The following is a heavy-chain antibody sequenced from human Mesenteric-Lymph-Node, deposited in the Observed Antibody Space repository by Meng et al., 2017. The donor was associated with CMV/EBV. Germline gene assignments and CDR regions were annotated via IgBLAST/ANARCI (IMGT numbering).Heavy chain of an antibody. Sequence: GESLKISCAASGFTFSAYSMNWVRQAPGKGLEWVSSISSSSSYISYADSVKGRFTVSRDNAKNSLYLQMNSLRVEDTAVYYCARDGGRKDDYWGQGALVTVSS. V-gene: IGHV3-21*01. CDR3: ARDGGRKDDY. CDR1: GFTFSAYS. D-gene: IGHD3-16*01. J-gene: IGHJ4*02. CDR2: ISSSSSYI.